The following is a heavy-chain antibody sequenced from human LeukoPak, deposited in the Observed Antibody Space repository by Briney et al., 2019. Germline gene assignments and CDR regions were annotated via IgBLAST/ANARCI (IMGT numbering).Heavy chain of an antibody. Sequence: PGGSLRLSRAASGFTFSSYAMSWVRQAPGKGLEWVAFIHYDGTITYYADSVKGRFTISRDSSKNTLFLQMNSLGAEDTAVYYCVKDGHCTHTSCYYFDYWGQGTLVTVSS. V-gene: IGHV3-30*02. CDR2: IHYDGTIT. CDR1: GFTFSSYA. CDR3: VKDGHCTHTSCYYFDY. J-gene: IGHJ4*02. D-gene: IGHD2-2*01.